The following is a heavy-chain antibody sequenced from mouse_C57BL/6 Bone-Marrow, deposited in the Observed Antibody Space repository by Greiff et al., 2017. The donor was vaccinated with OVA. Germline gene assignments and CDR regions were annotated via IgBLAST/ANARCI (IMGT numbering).Heavy chain of an antibody. J-gene: IGHJ4*01. CDR1: GFTFSDYY. CDR3: ARRILGAMDY. V-gene: IGHV5-12*01. Sequence: DVQLVESGGGLVQPGGSLKLSCAASGFTFSDYYMYWVRQTPEKRLEWVAYISNGGGSTYYPDTVKGRFTISRDNAKNTLYLQMSRLKSEDTAMYYCARRILGAMDYWGQGTSVTVSS. CDR2: ISNGGGST.